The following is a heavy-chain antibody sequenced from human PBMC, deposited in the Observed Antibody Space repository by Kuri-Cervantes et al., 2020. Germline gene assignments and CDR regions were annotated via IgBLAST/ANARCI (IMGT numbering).Heavy chain of an antibody. CDR2: IYTSGST. D-gene: IGHD3-10*01. CDR1: GYSISSGYY. J-gene: IGHJ4*02. Sequence: SETLSLTCAVSGYSISSGYYWGWIRQPPGKGLEWIGRIYTSGSTNYNPSLKSRVTISVDKSKNQFSLKLSSVTAADTAVYYCARDDLGFGELLFFDYWGQGTLVTVSS. V-gene: IGHV4-38-2*02. CDR3: ARDDLGFGELLFFDY.